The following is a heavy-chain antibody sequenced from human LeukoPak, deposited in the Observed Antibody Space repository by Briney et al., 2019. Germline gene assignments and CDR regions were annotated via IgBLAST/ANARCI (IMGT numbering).Heavy chain of an antibody. D-gene: IGHD3-3*01. J-gene: IGHJ4*02. Sequence: GGSLRLSCAXSXXXXSSNYMSWVRQXXXXXXXXVSVIYSGEKTQYADSVKGRLTISRHNSKNTLYLQMNSLRPEDTAVYYCARSSFGVVAPDYWGQGTLATVSS. CDR2: IYSGEKT. CDR3: ARSSFGVVAPDY. V-gene: IGHV3-53*04. CDR1: XXXXSSNY.